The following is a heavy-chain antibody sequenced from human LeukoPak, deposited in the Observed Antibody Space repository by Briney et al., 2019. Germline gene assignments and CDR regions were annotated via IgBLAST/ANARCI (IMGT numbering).Heavy chain of an antibody. CDR3: ARAHSNSGFDY. CDR2: IYYSGST. CDR1: GGSISSISYY. Sequence: PSETLSLTCTVSGGSISSISYYCGWIRQPPGKGLEWIGCIYYSGSTNYNPSLKSRVTISVDTSKNQFSLKLSSVTAADTAVYYCARAHSNSGFDYWGQGTLVTVSS. V-gene: IGHV4-39*07. D-gene: IGHD4-23*01. J-gene: IGHJ4*02.